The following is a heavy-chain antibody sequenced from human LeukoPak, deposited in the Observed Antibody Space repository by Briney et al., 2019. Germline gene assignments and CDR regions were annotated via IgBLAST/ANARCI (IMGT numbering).Heavy chain of an antibody. D-gene: IGHD1-26*01. Sequence: SVKVSCKASGGTFSSYAISWVRQAPGQGLEWMGGIIPIFGTANYAQKFQGRVTIATDESTSTAYMELSSLRSEDTAVYYCAREVGSYYYYYYGMDVWGQGTTVTVSS. CDR2: IIPIFGTA. J-gene: IGHJ6*02. V-gene: IGHV1-69*05. CDR3: AREVGSYYYYYYGMDV. CDR1: GGTFSSYA.